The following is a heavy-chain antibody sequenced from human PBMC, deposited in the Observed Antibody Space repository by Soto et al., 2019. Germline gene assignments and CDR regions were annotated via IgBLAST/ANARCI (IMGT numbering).Heavy chain of an antibody. CDR2: SHFRGGS. CDR1: GGSIRTTDDY. V-gene: IGHV4-39*02. CDR3: APLTVSLSGPYGIHV. Sequence: SATLSLTCTVSGGSIRTTDDYWGWLRQPPGKGLEWIATSHFRGGSCYNPSLKSRVTISVDTSKNHFSLRLTSVTAADTAVYYCAPLTVSLSGPYGIHVWGQGTTVTVS. J-gene: IGHJ6*02. D-gene: IGHD2-15*01.